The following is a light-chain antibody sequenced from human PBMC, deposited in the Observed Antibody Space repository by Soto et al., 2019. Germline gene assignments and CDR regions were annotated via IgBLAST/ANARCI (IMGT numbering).Light chain of an antibody. Sequence: IQLTQSPSFLSPSVGDTVTITCRTSQGIVNYLNWYQHKSGQAPKILLFDTSTLARKVPPRFSGSGSGSLFTLTIDTLQPEDFATYYCQQSYNPPYTFGQWT. J-gene: IGKJ2*01. V-gene: IGKV1-39*01. CDR2: DTS. CDR3: QQSYNPPYT. CDR1: QGIVNY.